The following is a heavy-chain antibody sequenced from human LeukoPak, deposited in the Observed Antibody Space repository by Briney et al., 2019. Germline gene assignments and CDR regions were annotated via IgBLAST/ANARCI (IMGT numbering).Heavy chain of an antibody. CDR1: GFTFSSYG. Sequence: GGSLRLSCAASGFTFSSYGMHWVRQAPGKGLEWVAVIWYDGSNKYYADSVKGRFTISRDNSKNTLYLQMNSLRAEDTAVYYCAKDHKYYDFWSGYYYWGQGTLVTVSS. J-gene: IGHJ4*02. V-gene: IGHV3-33*06. CDR3: AKDHKYYDFWSGYYY. CDR2: IWYDGSNK. D-gene: IGHD3-3*01.